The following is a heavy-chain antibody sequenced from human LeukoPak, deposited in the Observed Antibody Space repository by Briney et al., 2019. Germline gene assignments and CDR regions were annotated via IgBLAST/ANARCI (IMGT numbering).Heavy chain of an antibody. CDR2: INHSGST. J-gene: IGHJ4*02. CDR3: ASGPGGLRYFDWFRYYFDY. D-gene: IGHD3-9*01. Sequence: SETLSLTCAVYGGSFSGYYWSWIRQPPGKGREWIGEINHSGSTNYNPSLKSRVTISVDTSKNQFSLKLSSVTAADTAVYYCASGPGGLRYFDWFRYYFDYWGQGTLVTASS. V-gene: IGHV4-34*01. CDR1: GGSFSGYY.